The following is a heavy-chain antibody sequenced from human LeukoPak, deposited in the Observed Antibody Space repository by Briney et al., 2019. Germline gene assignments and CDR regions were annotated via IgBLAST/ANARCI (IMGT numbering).Heavy chain of an antibody. CDR3: AKENPSGSYYNA. D-gene: IGHD3-10*01. V-gene: IGHV3-48*03. CDR2: ISSSGSTI. Sequence: GGSLRLSCAASGFTFSSYEMNWIRQAPGKGLEWVSYISSSGSTIYYADSVKGRFTISRDNAKNSLYLQMNSLRAEDTAVYYCAKENPSGSYYNAWGQGTLVTVSS. J-gene: IGHJ5*02. CDR1: GFTFSSYE.